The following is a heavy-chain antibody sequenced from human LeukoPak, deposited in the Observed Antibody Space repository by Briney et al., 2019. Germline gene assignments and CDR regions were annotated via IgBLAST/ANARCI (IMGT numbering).Heavy chain of an antibody. D-gene: IGHD4-17*01. Sequence: SETLSLTCTVSGGSISSYYWSWIRQPAGKGLEWIGRIYTSGSTNYNPSLKSRVTISVDTSKNQFSLKLSSVTAADTAVYYCARSPSPPTVTTPCYFDYWGQGTLVTVSS. CDR1: GGSISSYY. CDR3: ARSPSPPTVTTPCYFDY. CDR2: IYTSGST. J-gene: IGHJ4*02. V-gene: IGHV4-4*07.